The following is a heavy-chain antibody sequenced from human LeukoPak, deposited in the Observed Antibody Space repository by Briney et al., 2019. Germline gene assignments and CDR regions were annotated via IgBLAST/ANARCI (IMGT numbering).Heavy chain of an antibody. Sequence: GGSLRLSCAASGLTFSTYWMHWVRQAPGKGLAWVARINPDGSIRTYANSVQGRVTISRDTAKNTLYLQMNSLRAEDTAVYYCAKDTRYCSGGSCYSGGNWFDPWGQGTLVTVSS. CDR1: GLTFSTYW. D-gene: IGHD2-15*01. CDR3: AKDTRYCSGGSCYSGGNWFDP. CDR2: INPDGSIR. V-gene: IGHV3-74*03. J-gene: IGHJ5*02.